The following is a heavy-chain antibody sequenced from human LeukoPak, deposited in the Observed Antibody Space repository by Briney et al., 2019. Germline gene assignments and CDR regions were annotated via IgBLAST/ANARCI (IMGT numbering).Heavy chain of an antibody. CDR1: GGSISSYY. V-gene: IGHV4-59*12. CDR3: ARDRAPNFDWLLNRRQYYYYGMDV. Sequence: PSETLSLTRTVSGGSISSYYWSWIRQPPGKGLEWIGYTYYSGSTNYNPSLKSRVTISVDTSKNQFSLKLSSVTAADTAVYYCARDRAPNFDWLLNRRQYYYYGMDVWGQGTTVTVSS. D-gene: IGHD3-9*01. CDR2: TYYSGST. J-gene: IGHJ6*02.